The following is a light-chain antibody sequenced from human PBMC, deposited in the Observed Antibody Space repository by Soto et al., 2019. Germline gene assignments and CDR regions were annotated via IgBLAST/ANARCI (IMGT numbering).Light chain of an antibody. J-gene: IGLJ1*01. CDR1: SSDVGGYNY. V-gene: IGLV2-14*01. CDR2: DVS. Sequence: QSALTQPASVSGSPGQSIIISSTGTSSDVGGYNYVSWYQQHPGKAPKLMIYDVSNRPSGVSNRFSGSKSGNTASLTISGLQAEDEADYYCSSYTSSRTLFVFGTGTKLTVL. CDR3: SSYTSSRTLFV.